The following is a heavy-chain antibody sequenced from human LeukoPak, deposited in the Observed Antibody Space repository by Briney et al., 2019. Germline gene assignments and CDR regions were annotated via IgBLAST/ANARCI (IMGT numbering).Heavy chain of an antibody. V-gene: IGHV3-74*01. CDR1: GFTFSDNR. CDR3: ARDGGYTYGYFDY. Sequence: PGGSLRLPCAASGFTFSDNRMHWVRQAPGKGLVWVSRINTDGSSTAYADSVKGRFTISRDNAKNTLYLQMNSLRAEDTAVYYCARDGGYTYGYFDYWGQGTLVTVSS. D-gene: IGHD5-18*01. J-gene: IGHJ4*02. CDR2: INTDGSST.